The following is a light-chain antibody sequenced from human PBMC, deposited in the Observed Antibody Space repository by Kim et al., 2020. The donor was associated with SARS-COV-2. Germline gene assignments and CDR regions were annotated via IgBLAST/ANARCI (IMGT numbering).Light chain of an antibody. J-gene: IGLJ2*01. V-gene: IGLV4-69*01. CDR1: SGHSSYA. CDR3: QTWGTGTVV. CDR2: LNSDGSH. Sequence: ASVKITCTRSSGHSSYAIAWHQQQPEKGPRYLMKLNSDGSHSKGDGIPDRFSGSSSGAERYLTISSLQSEDEADYYCQTWGTGTVVFGGGTQLTVL.